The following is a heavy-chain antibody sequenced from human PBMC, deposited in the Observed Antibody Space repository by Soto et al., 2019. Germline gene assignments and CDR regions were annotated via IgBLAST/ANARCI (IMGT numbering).Heavy chain of an antibody. J-gene: IGHJ3*02. Sequence: SEALSLTCAISGAPITWCDYSWNWIRQPPGKGLEGIGYIFHGGSTYYNPSLRSRVTMSLDTSKNQFSLKLTSVTAADTAVYYCARGGSNDWQVAFDIWGQGTMVTVSS. CDR3: ARGGSNDWQVAFDI. V-gene: IGHV4-30-2*01. D-gene: IGHD3-9*01. CDR1: GAPITWCDYS. CDR2: IFHGGST.